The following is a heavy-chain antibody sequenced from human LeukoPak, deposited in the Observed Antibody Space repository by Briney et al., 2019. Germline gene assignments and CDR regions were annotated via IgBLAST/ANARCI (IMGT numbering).Heavy chain of an antibody. CDR2: ISGSGGTT. J-gene: IGHJ6*02. CDR3: TKAASITYYYYNMDV. D-gene: IGHD6-6*01. Sequence: GGSLRLSCAASGFTLSSYAMSWVRQAQGKGLEWVSGISGSGGTTYHADSVKGRFTISRDTSKNTLYLQMNTLRAEDTAVYYCTKAASITYYYYNMDVWGQGTTVTVS. V-gene: IGHV3-23*01. CDR1: GFTLSSYA.